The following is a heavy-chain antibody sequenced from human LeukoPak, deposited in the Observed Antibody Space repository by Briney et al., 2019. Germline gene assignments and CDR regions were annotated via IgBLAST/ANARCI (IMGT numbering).Heavy chain of an antibody. D-gene: IGHD1-1*01. CDR2: IYYTGTS. CDR3: ARPRTTGTTHAFDI. CDR1: SGSISSYF. V-gene: IGHV4-59*08. J-gene: IGHJ3*02. Sequence: SETLSVTCTVSSGSISSYFWSWVRQPPGKGLEWIGYIYYTGTSNYNPSLKSRVTISVDTSKNQFSLRLSSVTAADTAVYYCARPRTTGTTHAFDIWGQGTLVTVSS.